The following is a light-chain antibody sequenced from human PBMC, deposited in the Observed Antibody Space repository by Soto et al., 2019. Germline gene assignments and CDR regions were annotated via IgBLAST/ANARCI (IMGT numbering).Light chain of an antibody. J-gene: IGKJ1*01. V-gene: IGKV3-15*01. CDR3: QQYNNWPWT. CDR2: GAS. Sequence: EIEMTQSPSSLSVSPGERATLSCRASQGVSSNLAWYQQKPGQAPRLLIYGASTRATGIPARFSGSGSGTEFTLTISSLQSEDFAVYYCQQYNNWPWTFGQGTKVDIK. CDR1: QGVSSN.